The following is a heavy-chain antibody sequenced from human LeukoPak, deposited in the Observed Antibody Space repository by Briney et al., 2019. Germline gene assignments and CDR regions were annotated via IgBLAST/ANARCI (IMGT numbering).Heavy chain of an antibody. D-gene: IGHD3-3*01. CDR3: ARVEGYYDFWSGYCLYNWFDP. Sequence: GASVKVSCKASGYTFTSYGISWVRQAPGQGLEWMGWISAYNGNTNYAQKLQGRVTMTTDTSTSTAYMELRSLRSDDTAVYYCARVEGYYDFWSGYCLYNWFDPWGQGTLVTVSS. J-gene: IGHJ5*02. CDR1: GYTFTSYG. CDR2: ISAYNGNT. V-gene: IGHV1-18*01.